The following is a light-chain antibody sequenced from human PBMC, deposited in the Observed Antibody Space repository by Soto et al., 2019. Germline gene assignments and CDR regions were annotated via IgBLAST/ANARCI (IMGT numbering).Light chain of an antibody. V-gene: IGKV3-15*01. CDR1: QSVSSY. CDR3: QQYNNWPSWT. Sequence: EKVMTQSPATLSMSPGERATLSCRASQSVSSYLAWYQQKPGQPPRLLIYGASTRATGIPARFSGSGSGTEFPLTLSSLQSEDFAVYYCQQYNNWPSWTFGQGTKVEIK. J-gene: IGKJ1*01. CDR2: GAS.